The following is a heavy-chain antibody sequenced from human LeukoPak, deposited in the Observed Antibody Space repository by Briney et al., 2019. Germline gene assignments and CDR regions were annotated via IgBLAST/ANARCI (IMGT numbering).Heavy chain of an antibody. D-gene: IGHD1-26*01. V-gene: IGHV1-2*02. CDR2: INPNTGGT. Sequence: ASVKVSCKASGYTFTGYYVHWVRQAPGQGLEWMGWINPNTGGTKYVQKLQGRVTMTRDTSISTAYMELNRLRSDDTAVYYCARDLLGATTPWGQGTLVTVSS. CDR3: ARDLLGATTP. J-gene: IGHJ5*02. CDR1: GYTFTGYY.